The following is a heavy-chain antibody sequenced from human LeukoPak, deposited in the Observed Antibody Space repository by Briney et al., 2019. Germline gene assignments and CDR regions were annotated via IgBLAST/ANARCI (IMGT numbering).Heavy chain of an antibody. CDR2: IYSGGST. V-gene: IGHV3-66*01. Sequence: PGGSLRLSCAASGFTVSSNYMSWVRQAPGKGLEWVSVIYSGGSTYYADSVKGRFTISRDNSKNTLYLQMNSLRAEDTAVYYCARDLAAAGTDFDYWGQGTLVTVPS. CDR1: GFTVSSNY. D-gene: IGHD6-13*01. CDR3: ARDLAAAGTDFDY. J-gene: IGHJ4*02.